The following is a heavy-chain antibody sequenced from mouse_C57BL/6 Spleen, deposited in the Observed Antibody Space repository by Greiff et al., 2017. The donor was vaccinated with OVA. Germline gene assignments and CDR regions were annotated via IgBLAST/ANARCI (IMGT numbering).Heavy chain of an antibody. Sequence: QVQLQQPGAELVKPGASVKMSCKASGYTFTSYWITWVKQRPGQGLEWIGDIYPGSGSTNYNEKFKSKATLTVDTSSSTAYMQLSSLTSEDSAVYYCARSVYYDYSFDYWGQGTTLTVSS. J-gene: IGHJ2*01. CDR3: ARSVYYDYSFDY. CDR1: GYTFTSYW. CDR2: IYPGSGST. D-gene: IGHD2-4*01. V-gene: IGHV1-55*01.